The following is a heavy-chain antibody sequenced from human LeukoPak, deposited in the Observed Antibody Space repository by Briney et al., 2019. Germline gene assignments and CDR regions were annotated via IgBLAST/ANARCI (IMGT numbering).Heavy chain of an antibody. Sequence: PGGSLRLPCAASGFTFSDHSMNWVRQAPGKGLEWVSYISGSSNYINYADSVKGRFTISRDNAKTSVYLQMNNLRAEDTAVYYCAREPSSWYVDYWGQGTLVTVSS. CDR2: ISGSSNYI. CDR3: AREPSSWYVDY. V-gene: IGHV3-21*01. J-gene: IGHJ4*02. D-gene: IGHD6-13*01. CDR1: GFTFSDHS.